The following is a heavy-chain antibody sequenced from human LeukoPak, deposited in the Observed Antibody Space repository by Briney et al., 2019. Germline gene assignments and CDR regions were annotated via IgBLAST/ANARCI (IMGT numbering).Heavy chain of an antibody. CDR1: GDTVSSNSAA. Sequence: SQTLSLTCAISGDTVSSNSAAWNWIRQSPSRGLEWLGRTYYRSKWYNDYAVSVKSRITINPDTSKNQFSLQLNSVTPEDTAVYYCARVLGYGDSSGYYFDYWGQGTLVTVSS. CDR3: ARVLGYGDSSGYYFDY. J-gene: IGHJ4*02. D-gene: IGHD3-22*01. V-gene: IGHV6-1*01. CDR2: TYYRSKWYN.